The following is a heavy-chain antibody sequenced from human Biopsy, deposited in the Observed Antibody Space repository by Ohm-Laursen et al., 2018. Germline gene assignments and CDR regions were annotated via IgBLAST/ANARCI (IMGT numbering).Heavy chain of an antibody. Sequence: TLSLTCTVSGGSISNNNYYWGWIRQPPGKGLEWIGSIFYRASTHYKPSLKSRVNISVDTTMNQFSLKLNSVTAADTAVYYCARDYDTSGYYYVSWGQGTLVTVSS. CDR1: GGSISNNNYY. J-gene: IGHJ5*02. CDR3: ARDYDTSGYYYVS. CDR2: IFYRAST. V-gene: IGHV4-39*01. D-gene: IGHD3-22*01.